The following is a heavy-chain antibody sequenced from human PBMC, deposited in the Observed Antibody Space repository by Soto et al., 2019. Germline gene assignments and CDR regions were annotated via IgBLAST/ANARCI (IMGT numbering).Heavy chain of an antibody. CDR2: IIPIFGTA. V-gene: IGHV1-69*13. Sequence: SVKVSCKASGGTFSSYAISWVRQAPGQGLEWMGGIIPIFGTANYAQKFQGRVTITADESTSTAYMELSSLRSEDTAIYFCARLGSLLQPIDYWGQGTPVTVSS. D-gene: IGHD4-4*01. CDR1: GGTFSSYA. J-gene: IGHJ4*02. CDR3: ARLGSLLQPIDY.